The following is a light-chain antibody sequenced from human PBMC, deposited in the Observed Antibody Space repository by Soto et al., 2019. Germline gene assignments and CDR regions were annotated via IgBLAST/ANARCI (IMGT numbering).Light chain of an antibody. CDR3: QQYNAASFA. V-gene: IGKV1-27*01. Sequence: DIQMTQSPSSLSASVGDRVTITCRASQGVSNWLAWYQQKPGKVPKLLIYAASTLQSGVPSRFSGSGSGTDFTLTISSLQPEDVATYYWQQYNAASFAFGPGTKVEIK. CDR2: AAS. J-gene: IGKJ3*01. CDR1: QGVSNW.